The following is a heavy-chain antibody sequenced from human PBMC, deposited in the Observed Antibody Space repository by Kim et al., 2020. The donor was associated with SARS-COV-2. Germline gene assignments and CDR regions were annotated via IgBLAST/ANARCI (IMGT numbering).Heavy chain of an antibody. Sequence: SETLSLTCTVSDVSISRYWWTWVRQPPGKGLEWIGYISCSGSTNYNPSLKSRVTISEDTARNHFSLKLNSVTAADTAIYYCARSILVGEQHYGMDLWGQGTPACVS. V-gene: IGHV4-59*01. CDR1: DVSISRYW. CDR3: ARSILVGEQHYGMDL. D-gene: IGHD2-21*01. J-gene: IGHJ6*02. CDR2: ISCSGST.